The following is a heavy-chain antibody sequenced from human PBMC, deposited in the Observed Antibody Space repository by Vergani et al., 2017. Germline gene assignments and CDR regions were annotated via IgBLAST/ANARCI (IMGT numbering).Heavy chain of an antibody. D-gene: IGHD3-10*01. CDR2: SNHGGIS. J-gene: IGHJ4*02. Sequence: QVQLQQWGAGLLKPSETLSLTCAVYGGSFSVYYWNWIRQSPGTGPEWIGESNHGGISSSNPSLKSRVSISLDTSKNQFSLKLTSVTAADTAVYYCARRSGIWFGDLLRRGLVDYWGQGTLVTVSS. V-gene: IGHV4-34*01. CDR3: ARRSGIWFGDLLRRGLVDY. CDR1: GGSFSVYY.